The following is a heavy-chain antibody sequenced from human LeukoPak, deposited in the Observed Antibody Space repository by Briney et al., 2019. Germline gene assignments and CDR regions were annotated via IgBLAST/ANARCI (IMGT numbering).Heavy chain of an antibody. J-gene: IGHJ6*03. D-gene: IGHD3-10*01. CDR1: GGSFSGYY. CDR3: ARTPPVVRGVIRHYYYYMDV. Sequence: PSETLSLTCAVYGGSFSGYYWSWIRQPPGKGLEWIGEINHSGSTNYNPSLKSRVTISVDTSKNQFSLKLSSVTAADTAVYYCARTPPVVRGVIRHYYYYMDVWGKGTTVTVSS. V-gene: IGHV4-34*01. CDR2: INHSGST.